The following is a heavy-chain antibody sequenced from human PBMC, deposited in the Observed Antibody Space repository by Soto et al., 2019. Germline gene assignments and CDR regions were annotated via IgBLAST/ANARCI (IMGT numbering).Heavy chain of an antibody. CDR3: ARDGTLYDRRAYYYLF. V-gene: IGHV1-69*01. Sequence: QVQLVQSGAEVKKPGSSVKVSCKASGGTFSSYTITWVRQAPGQGLEWMGGITPMFGTPNYAQKFRGRVTITPDESTSTAYMELRSLRSEDTAMYFCARDGTLYDRRAYYYLFWGQGNLVTVSS. J-gene: IGHJ4*02. CDR1: GGTFSSYT. D-gene: IGHD3-22*01. CDR2: ITPMFGTP.